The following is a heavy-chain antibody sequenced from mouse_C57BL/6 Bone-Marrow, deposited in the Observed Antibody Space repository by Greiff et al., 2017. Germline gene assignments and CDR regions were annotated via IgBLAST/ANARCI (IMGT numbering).Heavy chain of an antibody. CDR1: GYAFSSSW. CDR2: IYPGDGDT. V-gene: IGHV1-82*01. J-gene: IGHJ2*01. CDR3: APNYYGSSLY. D-gene: IGHD1-1*01. Sequence: QVHVKQSGPELVKPGASVKISCKASGYAFSSSWMNWVKQRPGKGLEWIGRIYPGDGDTNYNGKFKGKATLTADKSSSTAYMQLSSLTSEDSAVYFCAPNYYGSSLYWGQGTTLTVSS.